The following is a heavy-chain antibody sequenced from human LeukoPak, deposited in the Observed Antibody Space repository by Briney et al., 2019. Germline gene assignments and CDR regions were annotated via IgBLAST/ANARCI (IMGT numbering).Heavy chain of an antibody. Sequence: ASVKVSCKASGYTFTGYYIHWVRQAPGQGLEWMGIINPSTGSTTYAQKFQGRATMTRDTSTSTVYMELRSLRSEDTALYYCARDGGYCSTTTCYAGGLHWFDPWGQGSLVTVSS. V-gene: IGHV1-46*01. D-gene: IGHD2-2*01. CDR1: GYTFTGYY. J-gene: IGHJ5*02. CDR2: INPSTGST. CDR3: ARDGGYCSTTTCYAGGLHWFDP.